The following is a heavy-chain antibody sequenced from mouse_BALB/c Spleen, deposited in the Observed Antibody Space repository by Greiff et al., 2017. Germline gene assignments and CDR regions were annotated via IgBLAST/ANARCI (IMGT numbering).Heavy chain of an antibody. D-gene: IGHD1-1*01. CDR2: FYPGSGSI. V-gene: IGHV1-62-2*01. Sequence: VQLQQSGAGLVKPGASVKLSCKASGYTFTEYIIHWVKQRSGQGLEWIGWFYPGSGSIKYNEKFKDKATLTADKSSSTVYMELSRLTSEDSAVYFCARHEERNYGSSYGFAYWGQGTLVTVSA. CDR1: GYTFTEYI. J-gene: IGHJ3*01. CDR3: ARHEERNYGSSYGFAY.